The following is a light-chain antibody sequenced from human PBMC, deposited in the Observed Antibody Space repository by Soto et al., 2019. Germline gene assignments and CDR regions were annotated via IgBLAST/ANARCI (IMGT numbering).Light chain of an antibody. CDR2: SDN. V-gene: IGLV1-40*01. Sequence: QSVLTQPPSVSGAPGQRVTISCTGSSSNIGAGYVVHWYQQLPGAAPKLLIFSDNNRPSGVPDRFSASKSGTSASLAITGLQTEDEADYYCQSYDNNSDYVFGTGTKVTVL. CDR3: QSYDNNSDYV. J-gene: IGLJ1*01. CDR1: SSNIGAGYV.